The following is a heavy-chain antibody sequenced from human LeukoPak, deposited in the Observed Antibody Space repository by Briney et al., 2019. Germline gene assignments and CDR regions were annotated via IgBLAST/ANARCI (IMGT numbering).Heavy chain of an antibody. D-gene: IGHD1-1*01. CDR1: GGTFSSYA. J-gene: IGHJ6*03. CDR2: IIPIFGTA. Sequence: EASVKVSCKASGGTFSSYAISWVRQAPGQGLEWMGGIIPIFGTANYAQKFQGRVTITTDESTSTAYMELSSLRSEDTAVYYCARGIYNDPEWYYYYYYMDVWGKGATVTVSS. V-gene: IGHV1-69*05. CDR3: ARGIYNDPEWYYYYYYMDV.